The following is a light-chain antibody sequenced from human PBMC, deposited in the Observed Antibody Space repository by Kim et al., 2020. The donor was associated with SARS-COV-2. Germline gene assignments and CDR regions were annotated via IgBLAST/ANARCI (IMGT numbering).Light chain of an antibody. Sequence: QPVLTQSSSASASLGSSVKLTCTLSSGHSNYFIAWHQQQPGKAPRFLMKVEGSGSYNKGGGVPDRFSGSRSGADRYLIISNLHSEDEADYYCETWASNMQVFGGGTQLTVL. CDR3: ETWASNMQV. CDR2: VEGSGSY. V-gene: IGLV4-60*01. CDR1: SGHSNYF. J-gene: IGLJ3*02.